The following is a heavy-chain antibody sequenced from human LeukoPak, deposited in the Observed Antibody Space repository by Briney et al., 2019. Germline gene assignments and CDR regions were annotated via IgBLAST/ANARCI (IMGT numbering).Heavy chain of an antibody. J-gene: IGHJ6*03. D-gene: IGHD4-11*01. CDR1: GGSISSGGYS. Sequence: PSQTLSLTCAVSGGSISSGGYSWGWIRQTPGKGLEWIGSLYSSDSTYYNPSLRSRVTISRDTSNRQLLLKLSSVTVADTALYYCARHGRGTAVITLDYYYYMDVWGKGTAVTVSS. CDR3: ARHGRGTAVITLDYYYYMDV. CDR2: LYSSDST. V-gene: IGHV4-30-2*03.